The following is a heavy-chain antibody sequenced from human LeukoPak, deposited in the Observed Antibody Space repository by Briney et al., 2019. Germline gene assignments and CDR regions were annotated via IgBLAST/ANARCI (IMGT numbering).Heavy chain of an antibody. D-gene: IGHD3-10*02. V-gene: IGHV3-21*01. Sequence: GGSLRLSCAASAFTFSSYSMNWVRQAPGKGLEWVSSITSDSSYIYYADSVKGRFTISRDNAKNSLYLQMNSLRAEDTAVYYCAELGITMIGGVWGKGTTVTISS. CDR2: ITSDSSYI. CDR1: AFTFSSYS. J-gene: IGHJ6*04. CDR3: AELGITMIGGV.